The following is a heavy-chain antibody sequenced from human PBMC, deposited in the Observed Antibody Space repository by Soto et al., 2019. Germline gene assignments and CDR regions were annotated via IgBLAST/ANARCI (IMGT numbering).Heavy chain of an antibody. CDR1: GGSISSSSYD. V-gene: IGHV4-30-2*01. Sequence: PSETLSLTCTVSGGSISSSSYDWGWIRQPPGKGLEWIGYIYHSGSTYYNPSLKSRVTISVDRSKNQFSLKLSSVTAADTAVYYCASGLVTTLHYWGQGTLVTVSS. J-gene: IGHJ4*02. D-gene: IGHD4-17*01. CDR2: IYHSGST. CDR3: ASGLVTTLHY.